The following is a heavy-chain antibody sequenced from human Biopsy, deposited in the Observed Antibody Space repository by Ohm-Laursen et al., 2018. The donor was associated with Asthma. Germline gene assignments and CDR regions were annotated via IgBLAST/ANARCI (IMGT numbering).Heavy chain of an antibody. J-gene: IGHJ6*02. CDR2: IYYSGTT. CDR3: VRGSSSWHHGPFHYYYGLDV. CDR1: GGYMRSGNYY. D-gene: IGHD6-13*01. Sequence: SETLSLTCGLSSGSGGYMRSGNYYWGWIRQPPGKGLEWIGSIYYSGTTYYNPSLESRVTVSADTSKNQFSLKLTSVTAAGTAVYYCVRGSSSWHHGPFHYYYGLDVWGQRTTATVSS. V-gene: IGHV4-39*01.